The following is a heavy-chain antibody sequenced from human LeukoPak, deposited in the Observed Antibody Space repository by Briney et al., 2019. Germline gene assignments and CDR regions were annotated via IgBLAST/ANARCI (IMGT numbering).Heavy chain of an antibody. CDR2: INWNGGST. J-gene: IGHJ4*02. D-gene: IGHD5-12*01. Sequence: SGGSLRLSCAASGFTFDDYGMSWVRQAPGKGLEWVSGINWNGGSTGYADSVKGRFTISRDNSKNTLYLQMNSLRAEDTAVYYCARDQYSGYDFDTAMVSYYFGYWGQGTLVTVSS. V-gene: IGHV3-20*04. CDR3: ARDQYSGYDFDTAMVSYYFGY. CDR1: GFTFDDYG.